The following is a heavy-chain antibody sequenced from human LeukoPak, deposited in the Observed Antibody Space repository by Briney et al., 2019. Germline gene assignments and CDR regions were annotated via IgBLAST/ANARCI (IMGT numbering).Heavy chain of an antibody. J-gene: IGHJ4*02. V-gene: IGHV3-7*01. D-gene: IGHD3-22*01. CDR3: ARDWGAYYHFFDY. CDR1: GFSMSVYW. CDR2: IKPDGSER. Sequence: GGSLRLPCEASGFSMSVYWMSWVRQAPGKGLEWVGNIKPDGSERNYVDSVKGRFTISRDNAKKSLYLQMSSLRAEDTAVYYCARDWGAYYHFFDYWGQGTLVTVSS.